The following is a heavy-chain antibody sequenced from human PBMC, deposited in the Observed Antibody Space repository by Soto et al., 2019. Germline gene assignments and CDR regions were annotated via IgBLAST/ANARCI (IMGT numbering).Heavy chain of an antibody. CDR3: ARVGGAGCLWSSEF. CDR2: IKRDGSEI. D-gene: IGHD3-16*01. CDR1: GFSFKSYW. Sequence: EVQLVESGGGVVQPGGSLRLSCAASGFSFKSYWMTWVRQGPGKGPEWVANIKRDGSEIYYVDSVKGRFTVSRDNAKKSLCRQMNSRRVEYTAVYYCARVGGAGCLWSSEFWGQGTLVIVSS. J-gene: IGHJ4*02. V-gene: IGHV3-7*04.